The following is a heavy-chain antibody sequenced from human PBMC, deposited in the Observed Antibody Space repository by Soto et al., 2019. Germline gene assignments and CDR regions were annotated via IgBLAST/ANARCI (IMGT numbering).Heavy chain of an antibody. V-gene: IGHV3-23*01. J-gene: IGHJ4*02. D-gene: IGHD3-10*01. Sequence: EVQLLESGGGLVQPGGSLRLSCAASGFTFNNYAMTWVRQAPGKGLEWVSAISGGGDTTSYADSVQGRFTVSRDGSKNTLYRQMSSRRAEDAALYYRAKGRGGSGRLPPPVDLSGQATLVTGSS. CDR3: AKGRGGSGRLPPPVDL. CDR2: ISGGGDTT. CDR1: GFTFNNYA.